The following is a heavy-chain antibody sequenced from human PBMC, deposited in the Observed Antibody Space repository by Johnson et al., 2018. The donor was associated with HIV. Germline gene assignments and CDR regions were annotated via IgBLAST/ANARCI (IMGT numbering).Heavy chain of an antibody. CDR3: VRDHEYGVT. J-gene: IGHJ3*01. CDR1: GFTLRTYA. Sequence: QEQLVESGGGVVQPGRSLRLSCAASGFTLRTYAMHWVRQAPGKGLEWVAVISDDGSNKFYADSVKGRFTISRDNSKKTMYLQMNSLRSEDTAVYYCVRDHEYGVTWGQGTMVTVSS. V-gene: IGHV3-30*03. CDR2: ISDDGSNK. D-gene: IGHD2/OR15-2a*01.